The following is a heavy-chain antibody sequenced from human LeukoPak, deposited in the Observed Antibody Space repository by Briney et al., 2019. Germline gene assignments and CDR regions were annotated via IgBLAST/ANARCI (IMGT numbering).Heavy chain of an antibody. CDR3: ARDSYYGSGSKRGQVGYYYYMDV. CDR1: GYTFTGYY. Sequence: ASVKVSCKASGYTFTGYYMHWVRQAPGQGLEWMGWINPNSGGTNYAQKFQGRVTMTRDTSTSTAYMELSRLRSYDTAVYYCARDSYYGSGSKRGQVGYYYYMDVWGKGTTVTISS. CDR2: INPNSGGT. V-gene: IGHV1-2*02. J-gene: IGHJ6*03. D-gene: IGHD3-10*01.